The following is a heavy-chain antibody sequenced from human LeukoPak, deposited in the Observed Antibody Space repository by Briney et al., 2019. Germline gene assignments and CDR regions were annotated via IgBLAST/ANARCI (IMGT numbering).Heavy chain of an antibody. CDR3: AKGVEYSSSFTHRYYYYYGMDV. J-gene: IGHJ6*02. Sequence: PGGSLRLSCAASGFTVSSNYMSWVRQAPGKGLEWVSVIYSGGSTYYADSVKGRFTISRDNSKNTLYLQMNSLRAEDTAVYYCAKGVEYSSSFTHRYYYYYGMDVWGQGTTVTVSS. D-gene: IGHD6-6*01. V-gene: IGHV3-66*01. CDR2: IYSGGST. CDR1: GFTVSSNY.